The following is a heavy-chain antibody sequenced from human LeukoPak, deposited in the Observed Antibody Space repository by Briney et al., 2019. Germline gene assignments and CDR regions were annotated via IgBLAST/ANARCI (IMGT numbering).Heavy chain of an antibody. J-gene: IGHJ4*02. CDR1: GFTFSSYA. Sequence: GGSLRLPCAASGFTFSSYAMSWVRQAPGKGLEWVSVISGSGVTTDYADSVKGRFTISRDNSKNTLYLQMNSLRVEDTAVYYCARDIAARPGTDFDYWGQGTLVTVSS. CDR3: ARDIAARPGTDFDY. V-gene: IGHV3-23*01. CDR2: ISGSGVTT. D-gene: IGHD6-6*01.